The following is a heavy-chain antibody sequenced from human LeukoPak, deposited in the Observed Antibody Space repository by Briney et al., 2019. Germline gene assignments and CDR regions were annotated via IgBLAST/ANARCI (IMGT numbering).Heavy chain of an antibody. V-gene: IGHV4-34*01. J-gene: IGHJ4*02. Sequence: PSETLSLTCAVYGGSFSGYYWSWIRQPPGKGLEWIGEINHSGSTNYNPSLKSRVTISVDTSKNQFSLKLSPVTAADTAVYYCASGGVVIRHRLGYWGQGTLVTVSS. CDR2: INHSGST. CDR3: ASGGVVIRHRLGY. CDR1: GGSFSGYY. D-gene: IGHD3-3*01.